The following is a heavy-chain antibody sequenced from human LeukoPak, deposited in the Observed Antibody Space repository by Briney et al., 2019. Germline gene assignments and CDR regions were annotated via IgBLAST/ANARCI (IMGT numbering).Heavy chain of an antibody. J-gene: IGHJ5*02. CDR1: GGTFSSYA. V-gene: IGHV1-69*13. CDR3: AREVGPNVDNTNWFDP. CDR2: IIPIFGTA. D-gene: IGHD5-12*01. Sequence: HWASVKVSCKASGGTFSSYAISWVRQAPGQGLEWMGGIIPIFGTANYAQKFQGRVTITADESTSTAYMELSSLRSEDTAVYYCAREVGPNVDNTNWFDPWGQGTLVTVSS.